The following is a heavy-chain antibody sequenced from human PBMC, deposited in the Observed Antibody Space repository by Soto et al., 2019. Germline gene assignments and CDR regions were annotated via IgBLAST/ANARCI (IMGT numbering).Heavy chain of an antibody. V-gene: IGHV3-72*01. CDR1: GFTFSDHY. Sequence: GGSLRLSCAASGFTFSDHYMDWVRQAPGKGLEWVGRTRNKANSYTTEYAASVKGRFTISRDDSKNSLYLQMNSLKTEDTAVYYCARGRLYYYYGMDVWGQGTTVTVSS. D-gene: IGHD3-22*01. J-gene: IGHJ6*02. CDR2: TRNKANSYTT. CDR3: ARGRLYYYYGMDV.